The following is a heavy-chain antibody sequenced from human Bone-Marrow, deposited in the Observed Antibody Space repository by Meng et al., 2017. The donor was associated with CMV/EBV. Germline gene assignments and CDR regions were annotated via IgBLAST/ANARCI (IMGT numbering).Heavy chain of an antibody. CDR2: IKEDGSEG. D-gene: IGHD6-13*01. CDR3: ARVIAAADFFDY. V-gene: IGHV3-7*04. J-gene: IGHJ4*01. CDR1: GFAFSRYW. Sequence: GESLKISCAASGFAFSRYWMTWVRQAPGKGLEWVANIKEDGSEGYYVDSVKGRFTISRDNAKKSLYLQMNSLRPEDTAVYYCARVIAAADFFDYWGQRTLVTVSS.